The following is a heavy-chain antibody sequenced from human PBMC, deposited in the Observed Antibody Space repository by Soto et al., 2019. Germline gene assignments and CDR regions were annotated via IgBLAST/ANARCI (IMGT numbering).Heavy chain of an antibody. CDR1: GNIFTNHG. D-gene: IGHD3-22*01. V-gene: IGHV1-18*04. J-gene: IGHJ4*02. Sequence: GASVKVSCKASGNIFTNHGITWVRQAPGQGLEWMGWISAYTGNTNYAQKLQGRVTMTIDTSTRTAYMELRSLVSDDTAMYYCATAYYYDSRGSYPYYFDYWGQGTLVTVSS. CDR2: ISAYTGNT. CDR3: ATAYYYDSRGSYPYYFDY.